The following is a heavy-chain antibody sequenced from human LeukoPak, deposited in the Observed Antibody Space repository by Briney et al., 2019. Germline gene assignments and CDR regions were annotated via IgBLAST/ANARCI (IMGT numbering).Heavy chain of an antibody. V-gene: IGHV7-4-1*02. CDR2: INTNTGNP. J-gene: IGHJ4*02. CDR1: GYTYTSYA. Sequence: ASVKVSCKASGYTYTSYAMNWVRQAPGQGLEWVGWINTNTGNPTYAQGFTGRFVFSLDTSVSTAYLQISSLKAEDTAVYYCAVVINDIVVSSFDYWGQGTLVTVSS. CDR3: AVVINDIVVSSFDY. D-gene: IGHD3-22*01.